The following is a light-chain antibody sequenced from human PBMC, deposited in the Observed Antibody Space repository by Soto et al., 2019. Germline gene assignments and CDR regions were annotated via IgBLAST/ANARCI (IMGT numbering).Light chain of an antibody. J-gene: IGLJ2*01. CDR2: DVS. Sequence: QSALTQPRSVSGSPGQSVTISCAGTCSDVGGYNYVSWYQQYPGKAPKLMISDVSKRPSGVPDRFSGSKSGNTASLTISGLQAEDEADYYCCSYAGTYTPVVFGGGTKLTVL. CDR1: CSDVGGYNY. CDR3: CSYAGTYTPVV. V-gene: IGLV2-11*01.